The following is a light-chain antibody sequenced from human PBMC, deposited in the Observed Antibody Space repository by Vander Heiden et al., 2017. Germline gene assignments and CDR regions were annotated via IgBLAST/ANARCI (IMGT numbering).Light chain of an antibody. CDR3: CSYAGSHSLV. CDR2: DVT. CDR1: RSDVGSYSL. Sequence: QSALTPPASVSGSPGQTITISCAGSRSDVGSYSLVSWYQHLPGKAPKLIIFDVTKRPSGVSSRFSGSKSGNTASLTISSVQAEDEADYFCCSYAGSHSLVFGGGTRLTVL. J-gene: IGLJ2*01. V-gene: IGLV2-23*02.